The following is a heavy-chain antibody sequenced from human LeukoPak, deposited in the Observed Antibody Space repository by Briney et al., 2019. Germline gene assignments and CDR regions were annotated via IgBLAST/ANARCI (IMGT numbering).Heavy chain of an antibody. V-gene: IGHV4-61*01. CDR2: IYYGGNT. CDR1: GDSLSSGSYY. J-gene: IGHJ3*02. CDR3: ARASPMLDAFDI. D-gene: IGHD2-8*01. Sequence: SETLSLTCTVSGDSLSSGSYYWSWIRQPPGKGLEWIGYIYYGGNTNLNPSLKSRVTISVDTSKNQFSLKMSSVTAADTAVYYCARASPMLDAFDIWGQGTMVTVSS.